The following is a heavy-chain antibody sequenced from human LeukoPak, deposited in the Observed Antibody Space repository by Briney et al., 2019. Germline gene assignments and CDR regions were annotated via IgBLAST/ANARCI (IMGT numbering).Heavy chain of an antibody. J-gene: IGHJ4*02. CDR3: DTRPRY. CDR2: ISNSGNTI. CDR1: GLTFSSYD. V-gene: IGHV3-48*03. Sequence: PGESLRLSCVGSGLTFSSYDMNWVRQAPGKGLEWISYISNSGNTIYYEDSVKGRFTISRDNAKNSLYLQMNSLRAEDTAVYYCDTRPRYWGQGTLVTVSS. D-gene: IGHD2-2*01.